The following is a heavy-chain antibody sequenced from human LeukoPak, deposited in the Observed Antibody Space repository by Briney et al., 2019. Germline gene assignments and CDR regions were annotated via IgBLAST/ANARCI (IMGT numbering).Heavy chain of an antibody. Sequence: ASVKDSCKASGYTLTSYDINWVRQATGQGLEWMGWMNPNSGNTGYTQKFQGRVTMTRNTSISTAYMELSSLRSEDTAVYYCAREGAGSYYDFWSGYYTFQGYYYMDVWGKGTTVTVSS. D-gene: IGHD3-3*01. CDR3: AREGAGSYYDFWSGYYTFQGYYYMDV. V-gene: IGHV1-8*01. J-gene: IGHJ6*03. CDR1: GYTLTSYD. CDR2: MNPNSGNT.